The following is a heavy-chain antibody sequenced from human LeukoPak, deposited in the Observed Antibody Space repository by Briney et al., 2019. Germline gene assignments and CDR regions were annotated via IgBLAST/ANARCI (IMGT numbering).Heavy chain of an antibody. J-gene: IGHJ6*03. CDR3: AREGYSGYDLTPYYYYYMDV. Sequence: GASVKVSCKASGYTFTGYYMHWVRQAPGQGLEWMGWINPNSGGTNYAQKFQGRVTMTRDTSISTAYMELSRLRSDDTAVYYCAREGYSGYDLTPYYYYYMDVWGKGTTVTVSS. V-gene: IGHV1-2*02. CDR1: GYTFTGYY. D-gene: IGHD5-12*01. CDR2: INPNSGGT.